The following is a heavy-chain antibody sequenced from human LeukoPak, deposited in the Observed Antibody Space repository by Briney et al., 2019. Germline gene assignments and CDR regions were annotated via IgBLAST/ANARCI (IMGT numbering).Heavy chain of an antibody. CDR3: ARGDAWRTHGAFDI. V-gene: IGHV3-13*01. CDR2: IGTAGDT. D-gene: IGHD3-16*01. CDR1: GFTFSSYD. Sequence: GGSLRLSCAASGFTFSSYDMHWVRQATGKGLEWVSAIGTAGDTYYPGSVKGRFTISRENAKNSLYLQMNSLGAGDTAVYYCARGDAWRTHGAFDIWGQGTMVTVSS. J-gene: IGHJ3*02.